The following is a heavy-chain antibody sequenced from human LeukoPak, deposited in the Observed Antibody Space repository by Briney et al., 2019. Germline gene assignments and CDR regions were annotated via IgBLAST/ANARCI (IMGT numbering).Heavy chain of an antibody. V-gene: IGHV3-74*01. D-gene: IGHD3-16*01. CDR1: GLSFSNYY. CDR3: ASAYTYVRLGDH. CDR2: TNLHGTAV. J-gene: IGHJ4*02. Sequence: PGGSLRLSCAVSGLSFSNYYMHWLRHAPGKGLVWVARTNLHGTAVDYAGSGKGRFTLSRNNANNTLFLQMNSLRAEDTAVYYCASAYTYVRLGDHWGQGTLVTVSS.